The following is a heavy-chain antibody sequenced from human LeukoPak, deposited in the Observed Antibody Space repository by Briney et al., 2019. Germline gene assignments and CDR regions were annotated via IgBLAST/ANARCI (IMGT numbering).Heavy chain of an antibody. V-gene: IGHV3-21*01. J-gene: IGHJ3*02. CDR1: GFPFSSYS. Sequence: GGSLSPSCAASGFPFSSYSMNWVRQAPGKGLEGVSSISSSSSYIYYADSVKGRFTISRDNAKNSLYLQMNSLRAEDTAVYYCARDFPLTGDYYFGAFDIWGQGTMVTVSS. CDR2: ISSSSSYI. CDR3: ARDFPLTGDYYFGAFDI. D-gene: IGHD4-17*01.